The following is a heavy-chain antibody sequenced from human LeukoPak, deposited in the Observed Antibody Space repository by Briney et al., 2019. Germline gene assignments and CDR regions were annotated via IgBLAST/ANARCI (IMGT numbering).Heavy chain of an antibody. Sequence: GGSLRLSCAASGFTFSNAWMSWVRQAPGKGLEWVAVISYDGSNKYYADSVKGRFTISRDNSKNTLYLQMNSLRAEDTAVYYCARDALMVRGVIITRSFDYWGQGTLVTVSS. CDR1: GFTFSNAW. J-gene: IGHJ4*02. D-gene: IGHD3-10*01. CDR3: ARDALMVRGVIITRSFDY. CDR2: ISYDGSNK. V-gene: IGHV3-30*03.